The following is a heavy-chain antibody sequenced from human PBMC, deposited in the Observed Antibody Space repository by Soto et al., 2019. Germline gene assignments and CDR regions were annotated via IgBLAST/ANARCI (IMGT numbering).Heavy chain of an antibody. CDR1: GDSVSSNTAA. J-gene: IGHJ6*03. CDR3: AGTTSLQWYYMDV. D-gene: IGHD1-7*01. V-gene: IGHV6-1*01. Sequence: QLQQSGPGLVQPSQTLSLTCAISGDSVSSNTAAWNWIRQSPSGGLEWLGRTYYRSRWYNDYAVYVKSRITINPDTSANHFSVHVYSVTPEDTAVYYCAGTTSLQWYYMDVWGKGTTVTVSS. CDR2: TYYRSRWYN.